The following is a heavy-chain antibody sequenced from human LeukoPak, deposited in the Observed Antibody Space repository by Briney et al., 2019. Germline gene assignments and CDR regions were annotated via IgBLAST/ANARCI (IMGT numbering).Heavy chain of an antibody. CDR1: GFTFDSYA. V-gene: IGHV3-43D*03. CDR2: ISWDSRSA. Sequence: EGSLRLSCAASGFTFDSYAMHWVRQSPGKGLQWVSFISWDSRSAYYADSVKGRFTISRDNNKKSVFLQMNSLSAEDTAFYYCARDSQDCSASTCYFDYWGQGTLVTVSA. D-gene: IGHD2-15*01. J-gene: IGHJ4*02. CDR3: ARDSQDCSASTCYFDY.